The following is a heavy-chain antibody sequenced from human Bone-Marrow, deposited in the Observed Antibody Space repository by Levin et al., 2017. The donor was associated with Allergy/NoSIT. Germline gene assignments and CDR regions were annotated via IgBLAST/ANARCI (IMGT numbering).Heavy chain of an antibody. D-gene: IGHD2-15*01. V-gene: IGHV3-23*01. CDR3: AKWGYCSGGSCFSPQNKVDF. Sequence: HPGGSLRLSCAASGFTFSNYAMTWVRQAPGKGPEWVSAITDSGTSTYYADSVKGRFTISRDNSKNTLYLQMNSLRAEDTALYYCAKWGYCSGGSCFSPQNKVDFWGQGTLVTVSS. CDR1: GFTFSNYA. J-gene: IGHJ4*02. CDR2: ITDSGTST.